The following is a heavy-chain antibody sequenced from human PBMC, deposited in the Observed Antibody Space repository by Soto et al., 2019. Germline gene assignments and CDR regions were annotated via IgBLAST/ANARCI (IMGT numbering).Heavy chain of an antibody. CDR2: IYWDDDK. Sequence: QITLKESGPTLVKPTQTLTLTCTFSGFSLSTTRVGVGWIRQPLGKALEWLALIYWDDDKRYSPFLKSRLTITEDTSKNQVVLTMTNMDPMDTATYFCAHTLVAGLGYYFDYWGQGTLVTVSS. D-gene: IGHD6-19*01. V-gene: IGHV2-5*02. CDR3: AHTLVAGLGYYFDY. J-gene: IGHJ4*02. CDR1: GFSLSTTRVG.